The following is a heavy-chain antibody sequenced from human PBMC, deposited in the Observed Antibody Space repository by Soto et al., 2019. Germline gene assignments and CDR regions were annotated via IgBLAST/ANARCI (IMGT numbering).Heavy chain of an antibody. CDR1: GFTFSSYW. CDR3: AKGRIHYGMDV. J-gene: IGHJ6*02. V-gene: IGHV3-74*01. CDR2: INSDGSSI. Sequence: PGGSLILSCAASGFTFSSYWMHWVRQAPGKGLVWVSRINSDGSSISYADSVKGRFTISRDNAKNSLYLQMNSLRAEDTALYYCAKGRIHYGMDVWGQGTTVTVSS.